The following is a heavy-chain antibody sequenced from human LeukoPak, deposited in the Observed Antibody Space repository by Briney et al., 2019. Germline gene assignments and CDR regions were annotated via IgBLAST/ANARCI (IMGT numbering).Heavy chain of an antibody. CDR3: ARVKGWYYYDSSGLYDAFDI. J-gene: IGHJ3*02. D-gene: IGHD3-22*01. Sequence: ASVKVSCKASGYTFTSYYMHWVRQAPGQGLEWMGRINPNSGGTNYAQKFQGRVTMTRDTSISTAYMELSRLRSDDTAVYYCARVKGWYYYDSSGLYDAFDIWGQGTMVTVSS. CDR1: GYTFTSYY. V-gene: IGHV1-2*06. CDR2: INPNSGGT.